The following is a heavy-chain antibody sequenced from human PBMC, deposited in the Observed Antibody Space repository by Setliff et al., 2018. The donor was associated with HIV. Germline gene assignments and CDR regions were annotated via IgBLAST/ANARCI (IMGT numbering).Heavy chain of an antibody. J-gene: IGHJ4*02. Sequence: GGSLRLSCAASGFTFSSYSMNWVRQAPGEGLEWVSYISSSSSSIYHADSVKGRFTISRDNAKNTLYLQMNSLRAEDTAVYYCARVGSGYRGYDYWGQGTLVTVSS. CDR3: ARVGSGYRGYDY. D-gene: IGHD3-22*01. CDR1: GFTFSSYS. CDR2: ISSSSSSI. V-gene: IGHV3-48*01.